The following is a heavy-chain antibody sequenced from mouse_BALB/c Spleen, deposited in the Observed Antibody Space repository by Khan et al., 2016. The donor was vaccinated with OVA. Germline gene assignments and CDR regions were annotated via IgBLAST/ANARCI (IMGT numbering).Heavy chain of an antibody. CDR1: GYSFTSYW. CDR3: AREHTASYWYFGV. Sequence: VQLQESGAELVRPGVSVKLSCKASGYSFTSYWMNWVKQRPGQGLEWIGLIHPSDSETRLNQKFKDKATLTVDKSSSTAYIQLSSPTSEDSAVFDGAREHTASYWYFGVWGAGTTVTVSS. CDR2: IHPSDSET. J-gene: IGHJ1*01. D-gene: IGHD1-2*01. V-gene: IGHV1S82*01.